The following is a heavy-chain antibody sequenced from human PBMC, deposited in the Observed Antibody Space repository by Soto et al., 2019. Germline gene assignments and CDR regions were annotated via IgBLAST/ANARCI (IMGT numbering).Heavy chain of an antibody. D-gene: IGHD4-17*01. Sequence: QVQLVQSGAEVKKPGASVKVSCKASGYTFTGYYMHWVRQAPRQGLEWMGWINPNSGGTNYAQKCQGWVTMTRDTSISTAYMELSRLRSDDTAVYYCAREPTVTTGSYYYYYGMDVWGQGTTVTVSS. CDR3: AREPTVTTGSYYYYYGMDV. CDR1: GYTFTGYY. V-gene: IGHV1-2*04. J-gene: IGHJ6*02. CDR2: INPNSGGT.